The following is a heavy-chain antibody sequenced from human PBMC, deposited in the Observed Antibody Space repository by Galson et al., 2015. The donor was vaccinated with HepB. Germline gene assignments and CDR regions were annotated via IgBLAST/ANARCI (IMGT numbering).Heavy chain of an antibody. J-gene: IGHJ3*01. D-gene: IGHD2-8*01. CDR1: RYTFTNYA. CDR3: ARHNGAFDV. V-gene: IGHV7-4-1*02. Sequence: SVKVSCKASRYTFTNYAMNWVRRAPGQGLEWMGWINTNTGNPTYAQGFTGRFVFSVDTSVSTAYLQISSLKAEDTAVYYCARHNGAFDVWGQGTMVTVSS. CDR2: INTNTGNP.